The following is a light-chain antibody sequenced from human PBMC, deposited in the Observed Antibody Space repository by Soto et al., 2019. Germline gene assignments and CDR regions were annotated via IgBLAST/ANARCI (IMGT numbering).Light chain of an antibody. CDR1: SSDVGGYNY. J-gene: IGLJ1*01. V-gene: IGLV2-14*01. CDR3: SSYTSSSTPLYV. CDR2: DVS. Sequence: QSALTQPASVSGSPGQSITISCTGTSSDVGGYNYVSWYQQHLGKAPKLMIYDVSNRPSGVSNRFSGSKSGNTASLTISGLQAEDEAYYYCSSYTSSSTPLYVFGTGTKVTVL.